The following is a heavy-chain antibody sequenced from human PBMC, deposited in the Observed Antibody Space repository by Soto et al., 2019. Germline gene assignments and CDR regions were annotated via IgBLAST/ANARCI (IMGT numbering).Heavy chain of an antibody. Sequence: ASVKVSCKASGYTFTSYGISWVRQAPGQGLEWMGWISAYNGNANYAQKLQGRVTMTTDTSTSTAYMELRSLRSDDTAVYYCARQEGYCSSTSCLPYFDYWGQGTLVTVSS. J-gene: IGHJ4*02. V-gene: IGHV1-18*04. CDR2: ISAYNGNA. D-gene: IGHD2-2*01. CDR1: GYTFTSYG. CDR3: ARQEGYCSSTSCLPYFDY.